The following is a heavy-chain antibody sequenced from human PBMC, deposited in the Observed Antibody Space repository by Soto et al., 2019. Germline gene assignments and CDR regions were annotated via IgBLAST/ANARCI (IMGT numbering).Heavy chain of an antibody. D-gene: IGHD4-17*01. Sequence: EVQLVESGGGLVKPGGSLRLSCAASGFTFSSYSMNWVRQAPGKGLEWVSSISSSSSYIYYADSVKGRFTISRDNAKNSLYLQMTSLRAEDTAVYYCARGETTVTPFDYWGQGTLVTVSS. V-gene: IGHV3-21*01. CDR2: ISSSSSYI. CDR1: GFTFSSYS. CDR3: ARGETTVTPFDY. J-gene: IGHJ4*02.